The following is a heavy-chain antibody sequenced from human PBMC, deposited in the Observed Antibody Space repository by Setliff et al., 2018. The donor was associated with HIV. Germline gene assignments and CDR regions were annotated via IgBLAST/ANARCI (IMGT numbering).Heavy chain of an antibody. J-gene: IGHJ4*02. CDR1: GFTFSNYW. CDR3: AKDYYDSGGLSAPRLDY. Sequence: GGSLRLSCAASGFTFSNYWMSWVRQAPGKGLEWVALIWYDGSNKYYADSVKGRFTISRDNSKNTLYLQMSSLRAEDTAVYYCAKDYYDSGGLSAPRLDYWGQGTLVTVSS. V-gene: IGHV3-33*06. D-gene: IGHD3-22*01. CDR2: IWYDGSNK.